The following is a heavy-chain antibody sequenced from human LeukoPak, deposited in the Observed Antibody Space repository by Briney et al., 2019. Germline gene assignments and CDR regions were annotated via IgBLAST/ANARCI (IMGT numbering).Heavy chain of an antibody. V-gene: IGHV3-15*01. CDR2: IKSKTDGGTT. J-gene: IGHJ5*02. CDR1: GFTFSNAW. CDR3: TTDRIYELWFGELPWFDP. D-gene: IGHD3-10*01. Sequence: GGSLRLSCAASGFTFSNAWMSWVRQAPGKGLEWVGRIKSKTDGGTTDYAAPVKGRFTISRDDSKNTLYLQMNSLKTEDTAVYYRTTDRIYELWFGELPWFDPWGQGTLVTVSS.